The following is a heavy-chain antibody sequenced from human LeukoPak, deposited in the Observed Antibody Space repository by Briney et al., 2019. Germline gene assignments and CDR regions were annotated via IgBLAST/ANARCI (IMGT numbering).Heavy chain of an antibody. CDR3: ARGFSSSWYVY. Sequence: SETLSLTCTVSGGSISSYYWSWIRQPPGKGLEWIGHIYYSGSTNYNPSLKSRVTISVDTSKTQFSLKQSSVTAADTAVYYCARGFSSSWYVYWGQGTLVTVSS. J-gene: IGHJ4*02. D-gene: IGHD6-13*01. V-gene: IGHV4-59*01. CDR2: IYYSGST. CDR1: GGSISSYY.